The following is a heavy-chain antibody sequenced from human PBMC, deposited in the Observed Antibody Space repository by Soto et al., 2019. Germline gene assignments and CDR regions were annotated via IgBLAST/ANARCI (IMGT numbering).Heavy chain of an antibody. J-gene: IGHJ3*02. CDR2: IWYDGSNK. D-gene: IGHD3-9*01. CDR1: GFTFSSYG. CDR3: ARGDYDILTGYPDDAFDI. Sequence: PGGSLRLSCAASGFTFSSYGMHWVRQAPGKGLEWVAVIWYDGSNKYYADSVKGRFTISRDNSKNTLYLQMNSLRAEDTAVYYCARGDYDILTGYPDDAFDIWGQGTMVTVSS. V-gene: IGHV3-33*01.